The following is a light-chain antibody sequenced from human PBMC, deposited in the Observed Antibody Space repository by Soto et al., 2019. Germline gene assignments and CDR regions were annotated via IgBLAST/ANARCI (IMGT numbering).Light chain of an antibody. CDR2: EVS. CDR3: SSYTSSNTYV. V-gene: IGLV2-14*01. J-gene: IGLJ1*01. Sequence: QSALTQPPSASGSPGQSVTISCTGTSSDVGGYNYVSWYQQYPGKAPKLMIYEVSNRPSGVSNRFSGSKSGNTASLTISGLQAEDEADYNCSSYTSSNTYVFGTGTKVTVL. CDR1: SSDVGGYNY.